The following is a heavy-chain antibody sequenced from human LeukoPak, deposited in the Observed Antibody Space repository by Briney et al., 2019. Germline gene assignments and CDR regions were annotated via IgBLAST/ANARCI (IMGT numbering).Heavy chain of an antibody. CDR3: AREGSDYDFWSGYYFALSY. CDR2: INPSGGST. J-gene: IGHJ4*02. Sequence: ASVKVSCKASGYTFTSYYMHWVRQAPGQGLEWMGIINPSGGSTSYAQKFQGRVTMTRDTSTSTVYMELSRLRSDDTAVYYCAREGSDYDFWSGYYFALSYWGQGTLVTVSS. V-gene: IGHV1-46*01. D-gene: IGHD3-3*01. CDR1: GYTFTSYY.